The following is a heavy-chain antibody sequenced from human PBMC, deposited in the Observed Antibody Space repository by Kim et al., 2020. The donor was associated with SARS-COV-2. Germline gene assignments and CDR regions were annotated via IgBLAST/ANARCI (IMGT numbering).Heavy chain of an antibody. Sequence: ASVKVSCKASGYTFTSYGISWVRQAPGQGLEWMGWISAYNGNTNYAQKLQGRVTMTTDTSTSTAYMELRSLRSDDTAVYYCARLRDCSSTSCYIFDYWGQGTLVTVSS. J-gene: IGHJ4*02. CDR3: ARLRDCSSTSCYIFDY. V-gene: IGHV1-18*04. CDR1: GYTFTSYG. CDR2: ISAYNGNT. D-gene: IGHD2-2*02.